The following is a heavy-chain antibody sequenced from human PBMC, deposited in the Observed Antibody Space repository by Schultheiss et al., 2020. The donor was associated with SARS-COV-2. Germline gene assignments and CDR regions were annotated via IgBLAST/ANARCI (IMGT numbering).Heavy chain of an antibody. V-gene: IGHV1-18*01. Sequence: ASVKVSCKASGGTFSSYGISWVRQAPGQGLEWMGWISAYNGNTNYAQKLQGRVTMTTDTSASTAYMELRSLRSDDTAVYYCARRDIGWFDPWGQGTLVTVSS. J-gene: IGHJ5*02. CDR2: ISAYNGNT. CDR3: ARRDIGWFDP. CDR1: GGTFSSYG.